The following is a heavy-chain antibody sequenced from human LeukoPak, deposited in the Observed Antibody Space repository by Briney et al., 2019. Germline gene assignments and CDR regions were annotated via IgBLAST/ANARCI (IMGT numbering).Heavy chain of an antibody. V-gene: IGHV3-48*01. CDR2: ISSSSSTI. CDR1: GFTFSSYS. J-gene: IGHJ6*02. Sequence: GGSLRLSCAASGFTFSSYSMNWVRQAPGKGLEWVSYISSSSSTIYYADSVKGRFTISRDNSKNTLYLQMNSLRAEDTAVYYCARGSDYGYGMDVWGQGTTVTVSS. CDR3: ARGSDYGYGMDV. D-gene: IGHD4-17*01.